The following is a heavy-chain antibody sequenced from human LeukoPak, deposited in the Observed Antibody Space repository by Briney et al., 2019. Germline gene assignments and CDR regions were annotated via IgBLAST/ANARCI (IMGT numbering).Heavy chain of an antibody. V-gene: IGHV4-39*07. J-gene: IGHJ4*02. CDR1: GGSISSSSYY. Sequence: SETLSLTCTVSGGSISSSSYYWGWIRQPPGKGLEWIGSIYYSGSTYYNPSLKSRVTISVDTSKNQFSLKLSSVTAADTAVCYCATPGANDYWGQGTLVTVSS. CDR2: IYYSGST. CDR3: ATPGANDY. D-gene: IGHD1-26*01.